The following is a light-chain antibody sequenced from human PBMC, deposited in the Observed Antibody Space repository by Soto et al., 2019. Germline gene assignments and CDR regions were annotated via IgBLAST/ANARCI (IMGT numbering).Light chain of an antibody. CDR1: SSDIGGSKY. Sequence: QSVLTQPASLSGSPGQSITISCAGTSSDIGGSKYVSWYQQHPGKAPKLMIYEVNKRPSGVPDRFSGSKSGNTASLTVSGLQAEDEADYYCSSYAGSSNVFGTGTKLTVL. V-gene: IGLV2-8*01. J-gene: IGLJ1*01. CDR2: EVN. CDR3: SSYAGSSNV.